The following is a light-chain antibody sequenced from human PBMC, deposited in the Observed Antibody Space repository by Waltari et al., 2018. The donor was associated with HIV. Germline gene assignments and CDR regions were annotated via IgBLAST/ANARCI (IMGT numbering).Light chain of an antibody. CDR2: EVN. CDR1: SRDIGYFDY. CDR3: CSYAGSYTYV. J-gene: IGLJ1*01. Sequence: QSALTQPRSVSGSPGQSVTISCTGTSRDIGYFDYVSWSQQYPGNAPKVIIYEVNQRPAGVPDRFTGSKSGITASLTISGLQGDDEADYYCCSYAGSYTYVFGTGTKVNVL. V-gene: IGLV2-11*01.